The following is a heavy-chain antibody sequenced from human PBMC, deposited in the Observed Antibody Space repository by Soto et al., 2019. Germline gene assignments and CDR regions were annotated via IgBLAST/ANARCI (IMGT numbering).Heavy chain of an antibody. D-gene: IGHD2-8*01. Sequence: ASVKVSCKASGYTFTDYYMHWVRQAPGQGLEWMGWINPNSGATSYAQRFQGRVTMTRDTSISTAYMELSRLTSDDTAVYYCAREGGDIVQMVYALPWYWGQGTLVTVSS. V-gene: IGHV1-2*02. CDR1: GYTFTDYY. J-gene: IGHJ4*02. CDR2: INPNSGAT. CDR3: AREGGDIVQMVYALPWY.